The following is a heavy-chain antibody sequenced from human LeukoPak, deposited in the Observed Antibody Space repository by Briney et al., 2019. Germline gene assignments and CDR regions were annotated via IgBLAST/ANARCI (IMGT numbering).Heavy chain of an antibody. CDR2: ISYDGSNK. CDR3: AKAYRNWNYPDY. Sequence: GGSLRLSCAASGFTFSSYGMHWVRQAPGKGLEWVAVISYDGSNKYYADSVKGRFTISRDKSKNTLYLQMNSLRAEDTAVYYCAKAYRNWNYPDYWGQGTLVTVSS. V-gene: IGHV3-30*18. D-gene: IGHD1-7*01. J-gene: IGHJ4*02. CDR1: GFTFSSYG.